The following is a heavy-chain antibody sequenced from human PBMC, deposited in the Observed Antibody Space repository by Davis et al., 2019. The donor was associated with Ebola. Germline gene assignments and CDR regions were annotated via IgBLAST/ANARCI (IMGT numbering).Heavy chain of an antibody. CDR1: GFTVSNNY. Sequence: GGSLRLSCAASGFTVSNNYMSWVRQAPGKGLEWVSVIYGGGSTYYADSVRGRFTISRDNAKNTLYLQMNSLRAEDTAVYYCARAGGTYCSGGSCPWDYWGQGTLVTVSS. V-gene: IGHV3-53*01. J-gene: IGHJ4*02. D-gene: IGHD2-15*01. CDR3: ARAGGTYCSGGSCPWDY. CDR2: IYGGGST.